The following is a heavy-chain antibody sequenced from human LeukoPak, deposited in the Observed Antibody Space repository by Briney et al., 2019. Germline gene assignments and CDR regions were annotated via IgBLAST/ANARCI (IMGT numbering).Heavy chain of an antibody. Sequence: SETLSLTCAVSGGSISSYYWSWIRQPPGKGLEWIGYIYTSESTNYNPSLKSRVTISVDKSKNQFSLKLSSMTAADTAVYYCARHSRGPPWWWFDPWGQGTLVTVSS. V-gene: IGHV4-4*09. CDR3: ARHSRGPPWWWFDP. J-gene: IGHJ5*02. CDR1: GGSISSYY. D-gene: IGHD2-15*01. CDR2: IYTSEST.